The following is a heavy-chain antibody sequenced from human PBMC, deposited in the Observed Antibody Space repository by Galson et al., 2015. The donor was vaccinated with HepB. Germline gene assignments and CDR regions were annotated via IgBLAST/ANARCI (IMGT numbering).Heavy chain of an antibody. D-gene: IGHD3-3*01. Sequence: TLSLTCTVSGGSISSSSYYWGWIRQPPGKGLEWIGSIYYSGSTYYNPSLKSRVTISVDTSKNQFSLKLSSVTAADTAVYFCSGSLRLYYMDVWGKGTTVTVSS. CDR1: GGSISSSSYY. J-gene: IGHJ6*03. CDR2: IYYSGST. V-gene: IGHV4-39*07. CDR3: SGSLRLYYMDV.